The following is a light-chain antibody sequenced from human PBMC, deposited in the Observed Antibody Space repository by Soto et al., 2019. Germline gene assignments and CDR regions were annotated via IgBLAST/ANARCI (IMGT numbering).Light chain of an antibody. CDR1: QSVSGSY. CDR3: QQYGSSIT. CDR2: GAS. V-gene: IGKV3-20*01. Sequence: EIVLTQSPGTLSLSPGEKDTHSCRASQSVSGSYLAWYQQKPGQAPRLLIYGASTRATGIPDRFSGSGSGTDFTLTISRLEPEDFAVYYCQQYGSSITFGQGTRLEIK. J-gene: IGKJ5*01.